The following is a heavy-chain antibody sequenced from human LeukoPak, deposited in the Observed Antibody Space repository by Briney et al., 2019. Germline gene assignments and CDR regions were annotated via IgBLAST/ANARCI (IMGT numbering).Heavy chain of an antibody. V-gene: IGHV3-15*01. Sequence: PGGTLRLSCAASGFTISNAWMSWVRQAPGKGLEWVGRIKSKTDGGTTDYAAPVKGRFTISRDDSKNTLYLQMNSLKTEDTAVYYCTTDPSGGYSYAHGLDYDYWGQGTLVTVSS. CDR3: TTDPSGGYSYAHGLDYDY. J-gene: IGHJ4*02. CDR2: IKSKTDGGTT. CDR1: GFTISNAW. D-gene: IGHD5-18*01.